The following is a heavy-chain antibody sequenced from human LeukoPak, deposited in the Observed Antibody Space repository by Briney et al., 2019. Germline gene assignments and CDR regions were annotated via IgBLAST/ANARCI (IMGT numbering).Heavy chain of an antibody. CDR3: ARLDYDILTGYRFDY. V-gene: IGHV4-39*01. Sequence: SETLSLTCTVSGGSISSSSYYWGWIRQPPGKGLEWIGTIYYSGSTYYNPSLKSRVTISVDTSKNQFSLKLSSVTAADTAVYYCARLDYDILTGYRFDYWGQGTLVTVSS. J-gene: IGHJ4*02. D-gene: IGHD3-9*01. CDR2: IYYSGST. CDR1: GGSISSSSYY.